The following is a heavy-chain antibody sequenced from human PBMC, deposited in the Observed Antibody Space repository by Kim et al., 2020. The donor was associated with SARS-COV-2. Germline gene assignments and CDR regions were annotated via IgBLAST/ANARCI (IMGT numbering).Heavy chain of an antibody. CDR2: T. Sequence: THYADSVKGRFTISRDNSKNTLYLQMDSLRVEDTALYYCARGGDATADFDSWGQGTLVIVSS. CDR3: ARGGDATADFDS. V-gene: IGHV3-66*01. J-gene: IGHJ4*02.